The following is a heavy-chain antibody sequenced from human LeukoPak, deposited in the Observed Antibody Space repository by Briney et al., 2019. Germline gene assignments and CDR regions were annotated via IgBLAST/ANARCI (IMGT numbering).Heavy chain of an antibody. V-gene: IGHV3-30*02. CDR3: ARDFGTYYYDSSGYS. J-gene: IGHJ4*02. Sequence: GGSLRLSCAASGFTFSSYGMHWVRQAPGKGLEWVAFIRHDGSNKYYADSVKGRFTISRDNSKNTLYLQMNSLRAEDTAVYYCARDFGTYYYDSSGYSWGQGTLVTVSS. D-gene: IGHD3-22*01. CDR1: GFTFSSYG. CDR2: IRHDGSNK.